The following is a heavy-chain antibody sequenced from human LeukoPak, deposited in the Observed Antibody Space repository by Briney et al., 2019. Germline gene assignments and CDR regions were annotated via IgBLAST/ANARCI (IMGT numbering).Heavy chain of an antibody. V-gene: IGHV3-23*01. CDR3: AKERGYSYGFDFDY. Sequence: GGSLRLSCAASGFTFSSYSMNWVRQAPGKGLEWVSAISGSGGSTYYADSVKGRFTISRDNSKNTLYLQMNSLRAEDTAVYYCAKERGYSYGFDFDYWGQGTLVTVSS. D-gene: IGHD5-18*01. J-gene: IGHJ4*02. CDR1: GFTFSSYS. CDR2: ISGSGGST.